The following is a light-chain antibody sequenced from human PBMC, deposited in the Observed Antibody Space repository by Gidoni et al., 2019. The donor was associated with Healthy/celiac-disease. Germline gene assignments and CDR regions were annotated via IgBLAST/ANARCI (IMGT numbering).Light chain of an antibody. V-gene: IGKV3-11*01. CDR1: QSVSNY. Sequence: EAVLTQSPPTLSLSPGERATLSCRASQSVSNYLAWYQQKGGQAPRLLIYDTSLRATGIPTRFSGSGSGTDFTLTISSLEPEDFGIYYCQQRASWPPTFGQGTRVDIK. CDR2: DTS. J-gene: IGKJ1*01. CDR3: QQRASWPPT.